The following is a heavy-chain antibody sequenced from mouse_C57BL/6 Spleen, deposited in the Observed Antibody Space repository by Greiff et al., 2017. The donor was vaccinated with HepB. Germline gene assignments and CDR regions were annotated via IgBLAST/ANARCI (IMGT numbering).Heavy chain of an antibody. J-gene: IGHJ1*03. CDR3: ARGYGNHWYFDV. Sequence: VQLQQSGAELARPGASVKLSCKASGYTFTSYGISWVKQRTGQGLEWIGEIYPRSGNTYYNEKFKGKATLTADKSSSTAYMELRSLTSEDSAVYFCARGYGNHWYFDVWGTGTTVTVSS. CDR1: GYTFTSYG. D-gene: IGHD2-1*01. V-gene: IGHV1-81*01. CDR2: IYPRSGNT.